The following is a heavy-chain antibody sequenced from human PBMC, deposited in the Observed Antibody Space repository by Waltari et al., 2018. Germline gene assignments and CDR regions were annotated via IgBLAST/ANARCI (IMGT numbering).Heavy chain of an antibody. CDR2: INHSGST. D-gene: IGHD2-15*01. CDR3: ARSSNPYYIVVVVAPFDI. V-gene: IGHV4-39*07. CDR1: GGSISSSSYY. J-gene: IGHJ3*02. Sequence: QLQLQESGPGLVKPSETLSLTCTVSGGSISSSSYYWGWIRQPPGKGLEWIGEINHSGSTNYNPSLKSRVTISVDTSKNQFSLKLSSVTAADTAVYYCARSSNPYYIVVVVAPFDIWGQGTMVTVSS.